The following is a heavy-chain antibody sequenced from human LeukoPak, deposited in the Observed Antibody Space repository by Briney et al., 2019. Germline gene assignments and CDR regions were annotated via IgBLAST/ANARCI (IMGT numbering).Heavy chain of an antibody. CDR3: TTEWYYSKYYYYYYYMDV. CDR1: GITFSTYD. Sequence: GGSLRLSCAASGITFSTYDMSWVRQAPGKGLEWVSGISWSGGTTYYADSVKGRFTISRDNSRNTLYLQMNSLRAEDTAVYYCTTEWYYSKYYYYYYYMDVWGKGTTVTVS. V-gene: IGHV3-23*01. D-gene: IGHD3-10*01. J-gene: IGHJ6*03. CDR2: ISWSGGTT.